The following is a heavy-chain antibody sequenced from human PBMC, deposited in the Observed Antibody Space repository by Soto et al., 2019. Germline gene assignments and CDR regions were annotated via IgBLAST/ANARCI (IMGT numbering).Heavy chain of an antibody. CDR1: GYTFTSYG. D-gene: IGHD3-22*01. CDR3: ARDHDSSPDDLDF. CDR2: ISAYNGDT. V-gene: IGHV1-18*04. Sequence: QVQLLQSGAEVKKPGASVKVSCKASGYTFTSYGFSWVRQAPGQGLEWMGWISAYNGDTNYAQKFQGRVTVTTDTSTSTAYMEVRRLRSDDTAIYYCARDHDSSPDDLDFWGQGTMVTVSA. J-gene: IGHJ3*01.